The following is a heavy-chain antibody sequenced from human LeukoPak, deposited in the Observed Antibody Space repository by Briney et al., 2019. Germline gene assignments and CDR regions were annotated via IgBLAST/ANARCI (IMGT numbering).Heavy chain of an antibody. CDR3: ANSYDSKIVPFDN. CDR2: IHTSGST. J-gene: IGHJ4*02. CDR1: DGSISNSF. D-gene: IGHD3-22*01. Sequence: SETLSLTCTVPDGSISNSFWNWVRQPPGKGLEWIAYIHTSGSTNYNPAFKSRVTLSVDTSKSQFSLRLNSVTASDTAVYYCANSYDSKIVPFDNWGQGTLVTVSS. V-gene: IGHV4-4*09.